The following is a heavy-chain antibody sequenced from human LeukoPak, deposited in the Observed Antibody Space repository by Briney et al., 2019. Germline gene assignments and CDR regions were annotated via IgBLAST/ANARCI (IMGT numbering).Heavy chain of an antibody. CDR2: LNCNSGGT. J-gene: IGHJ4*02. V-gene: IGHV1-2*02. CDR1: GYTFTGFY. Sequence: ASVKVSCKASGYTFTGFYIHWVRQAPGQGLEWMGWLNCNSGGTNYVQKFQGRVTMTRDTSISTAYLELNRLTSDDTAIYYCARDWFVDSGDDPFPFDYWGQGTLVSVSS. CDR3: ARDWFVDSGDDPFPFDY. D-gene: IGHD5-12*01.